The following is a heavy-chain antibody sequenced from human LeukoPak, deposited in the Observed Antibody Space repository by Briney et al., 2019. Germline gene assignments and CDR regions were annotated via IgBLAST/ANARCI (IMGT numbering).Heavy chain of an antibody. CDR3: ARSGFGESYYYYYYMDV. CDR2: ISYDGSNK. V-gene: IGHV3-30-3*01. Sequence: GGSLRLSCAASGFTFSSYAMHWVRQAPGKGLEWVAVISYDGSNKYYADSVKGRFTISRDNSKNTLYLQMNSLRAEDTAVYYCARSGFGESYYYYYYMDVWGKGTTVTVSS. J-gene: IGHJ6*03. D-gene: IGHD3-10*01. CDR1: GFTFSSYA.